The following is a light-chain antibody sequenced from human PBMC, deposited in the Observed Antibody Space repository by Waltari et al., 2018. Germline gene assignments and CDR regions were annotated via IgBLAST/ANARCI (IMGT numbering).Light chain of an antibody. Sequence: SYELTQPPPGSVSLGQMARITCSGQALSNKYAYWYQPRPGQPPVLVIYKDTERPSGIPERFSGSSSGTIVTLTISGVQAEDEADYYCLSADSSGTYRVFGGGTKLTVL. CDR2: KDT. V-gene: IGLV3-16*01. CDR3: LSADSSGTYRV. CDR1: ALSNKY. J-gene: IGLJ2*01.